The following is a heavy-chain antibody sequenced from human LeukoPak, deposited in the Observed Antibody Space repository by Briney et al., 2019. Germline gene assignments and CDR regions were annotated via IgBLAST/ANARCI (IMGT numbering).Heavy chain of an antibody. V-gene: IGHV1-2*02. CDR1: GDTFTGYY. Sequence: ASVKVSCKASGDTFTGYYMNWVRQAPGQGLEWMGWINPNSGGTNNSQKFQGRVTMTSETCNSTTYMELSRLRSDATAVYYCARGHRWELLGGGYYMDVWGKGTTVTVSS. CDR3: ARGHRWELLGGGYYMDV. D-gene: IGHD1-26*01. J-gene: IGHJ6*03. CDR2: INPNSGGT.